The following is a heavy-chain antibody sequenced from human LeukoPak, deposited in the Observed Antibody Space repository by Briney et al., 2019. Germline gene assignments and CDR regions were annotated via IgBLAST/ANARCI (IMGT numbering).Heavy chain of an antibody. Sequence: SETPSLTCAVYGGSFSGYYWSWIRQPPGKGLEWIGEINHSGSTNYNPSLKSRVTISVDTSKNQFSLKLSSVTAADTAVYYCARPLITMVRGVIKLGWFDPWGQGTLVTVSS. CDR1: GGSFSGYY. CDR3: ARPLITMVRGVIKLGWFDP. V-gene: IGHV4-34*01. D-gene: IGHD3-10*01. J-gene: IGHJ5*02. CDR2: INHSGST.